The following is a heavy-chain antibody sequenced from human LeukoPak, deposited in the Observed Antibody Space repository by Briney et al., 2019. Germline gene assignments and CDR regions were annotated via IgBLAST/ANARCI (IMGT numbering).Heavy chain of an antibody. CDR1: GYTFTSYY. V-gene: IGHV1-46*01. J-gene: IGHJ6*02. CDR3: AREYSGSYYDYYYYGMDV. Sequence: ASVKVSCKASGYTFTSYYMHWVRQAPGQGLEWMGIINPSGGSTSYAQKFQGRVTMTRDTSTSTVYMELSSLRSEDTAVYYCAREYSGSYYDYYYYGMDVWAKGPRSPSP. D-gene: IGHD1-26*01. CDR2: INPSGGST.